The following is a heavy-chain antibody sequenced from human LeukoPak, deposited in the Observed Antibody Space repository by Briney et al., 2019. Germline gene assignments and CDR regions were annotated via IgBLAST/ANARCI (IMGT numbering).Heavy chain of an antibody. J-gene: IGHJ4*02. V-gene: IGHV1-69*06. CDR3: ARDVWLSSSGRIFDY. D-gene: IGHD6-19*01. CDR2: IIPIFGTA. CDR1: GGTFSSYA. Sequence: SVKVSCKASGGTFSSYAISWVRQAPGHGLEWMGGIIPIFGTANYAQKFQGRVTITADKSTSTAYMELSSLRSEDTAVYYCARDVWLSSSGRIFDYWGQGTLVTVSS.